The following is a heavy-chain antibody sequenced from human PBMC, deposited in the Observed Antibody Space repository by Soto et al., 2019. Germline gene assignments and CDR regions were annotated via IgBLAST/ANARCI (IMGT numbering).Heavy chain of an antibody. CDR2: ISYDGSNK. Sequence: QVQLVESGGGVVQPGRSLRLSCAASGFTFSSYAMHWVRQAPGKGLEWVAVISYDGSNKYYADSVKGRFTISRDNSKNTLYLQMNSLRAEDTAVYYCARDNYYDSSGYGDAFDIWGQGTMVTVSS. CDR1: GFTFSSYA. J-gene: IGHJ3*02. D-gene: IGHD3-22*01. V-gene: IGHV3-30-3*01. CDR3: ARDNYYDSSGYGDAFDI.